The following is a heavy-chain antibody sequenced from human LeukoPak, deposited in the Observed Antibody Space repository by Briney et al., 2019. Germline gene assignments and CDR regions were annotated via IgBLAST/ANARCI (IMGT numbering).Heavy chain of an antibody. V-gene: IGHV3-30*04. Sequence: PGGSLRLSCAASGFTFSSYAMHWVRQAPGKGLEWVAVISYDGSNKYYADSVKGRFTISRDNSKNTLYLQMNSLRAEDTAVYYCAKDYYDSSGSPPPLFDYWGQGTLVTVSS. CDR1: GFTFSSYA. J-gene: IGHJ4*02. CDR3: AKDYYDSSGSPPPLFDY. D-gene: IGHD3-22*01. CDR2: ISYDGSNK.